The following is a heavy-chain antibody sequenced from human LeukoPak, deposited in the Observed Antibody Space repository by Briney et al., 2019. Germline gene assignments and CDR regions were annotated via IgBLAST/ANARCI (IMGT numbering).Heavy chain of an antibody. Sequence: SETPSLTCTVSGGSISSSSYYWGWIRQPPGKGLEWIGSIYYSGSTYYNPSLKSRVTISVDTSKNQFSLKLSSVTAADTAVYYCARAPSDSSGYSSYYYYMDVWGKGTTVTVSS. CDR3: ARAPSDSSGYSSYYYYMDV. V-gene: IGHV4-39*07. D-gene: IGHD3-22*01. J-gene: IGHJ6*03. CDR1: GGSISSSSYY. CDR2: IYYSGST.